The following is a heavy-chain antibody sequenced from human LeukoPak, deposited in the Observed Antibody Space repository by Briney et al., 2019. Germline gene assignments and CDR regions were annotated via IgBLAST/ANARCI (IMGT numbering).Heavy chain of an antibody. CDR2: INHSGGT. V-gene: IGHV4-34*01. CDR1: GGSFSGHY. CDR3: ARPTSWVNYFDP. Sequence: SETLSLTCAVFGGSFSGHYWTWIRQPPGRGLEWIGEINHSGGTNYNPSLKSRVTISVDTSKNQFSLKLSSLTAADTAVYYCARPTSWVNYFDPWGQGTLVTVSS. D-gene: IGHD1-7*01. J-gene: IGHJ5*02.